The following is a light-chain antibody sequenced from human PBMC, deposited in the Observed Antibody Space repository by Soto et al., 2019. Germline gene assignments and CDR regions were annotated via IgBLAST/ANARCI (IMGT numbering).Light chain of an antibody. Sequence: SLSLNTVELASLSSRASQSVSNKLAWYQQKPGNAPRRLIYGASTRDTGIPARFSGSGSGTEFTLTISCLQPDDFVTYYCQLYNIYPGTFGEGTKVDIK. J-gene: IGKJ1*01. V-gene: IGKV3-15*01. CDR2: GAS. CDR1: QSVSNK. CDR3: QLYNIYPGT.